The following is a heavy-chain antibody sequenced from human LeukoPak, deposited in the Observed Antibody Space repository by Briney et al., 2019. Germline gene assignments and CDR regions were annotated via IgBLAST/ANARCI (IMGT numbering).Heavy chain of an antibody. Sequence: GGSLRLSCAASGFNSSTFGMHWVRQAPGKGLEWVAMIWYDASGQHYADSVKGRFTISRDTSKNTLYLQMNSLRAEDTAVYFCARDDNWGFDYWGQGALVTVSS. D-gene: IGHD7-27*01. CDR1: GFNSSTFG. CDR2: IWYDASGQ. CDR3: ARDDNWGFDY. V-gene: IGHV3-33*01. J-gene: IGHJ4*02.